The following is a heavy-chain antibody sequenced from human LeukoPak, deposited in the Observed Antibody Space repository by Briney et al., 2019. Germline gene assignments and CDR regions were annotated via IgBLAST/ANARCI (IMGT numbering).Heavy chain of an antibody. D-gene: IGHD2-2*01. CDR1: GFPVNNHG. CDR2: IIGGAGST. J-gene: IGHJ4*02. CDR3: AHGAMYQLDY. V-gene: IGHV3-23*01. Sequence: GGSLRLSCAASGFPVNNHGMSWVRQAPGKGLEWVSGIIGGAGSTYYADSVKGRFTISGDNSKNTLFLQMNSLRAEDTAVYYCAHGAMYQLDYWGQGTLVIVSS.